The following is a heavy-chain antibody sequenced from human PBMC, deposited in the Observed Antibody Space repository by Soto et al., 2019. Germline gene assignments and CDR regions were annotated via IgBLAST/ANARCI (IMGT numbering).Heavy chain of an antibody. D-gene: IGHD3-3*01. Sequence: SETLSLTCTVSGGSISSYYWSWIRQPPGKGLEWIGYIYYSGSTNYNPSLKSRVTISVDTSKNQFSLKLSSVTAADTAVYYCARDIGDFWSGRDYYYYGMDVWGQGTTVTVSS. V-gene: IGHV4-59*01. J-gene: IGHJ6*02. CDR2: IYYSGST. CDR1: GGSISSYY. CDR3: ARDIGDFWSGRDYYYYGMDV.